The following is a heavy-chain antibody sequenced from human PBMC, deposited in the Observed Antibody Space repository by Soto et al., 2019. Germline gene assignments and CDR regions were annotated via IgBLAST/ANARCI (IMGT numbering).Heavy chain of an antibody. Sequence: QVQLVQSGAEVKKPGSSVKVSCKASGGTFSSYAISWVRQAPGQGLEWMGGIIPIFGTANYAQKFQGRVTITADESTSTAYMELSSPRSEDTAVYYCARSIAAAGPNYYYYGMDVWGQGTTVTVSS. CDR3: ARSIAAAGPNYYYYGMDV. D-gene: IGHD6-13*01. CDR2: IIPIFGTA. V-gene: IGHV1-69*01. CDR1: GGTFSSYA. J-gene: IGHJ6*02.